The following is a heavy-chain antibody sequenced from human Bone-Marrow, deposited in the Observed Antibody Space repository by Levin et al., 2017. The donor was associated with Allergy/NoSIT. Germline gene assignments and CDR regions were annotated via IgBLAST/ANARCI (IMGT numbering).Heavy chain of an antibody. Sequence: GASVKVSCKASGYPFTSFAITWVRQAPGQGLEWMGWISGYNSKTGYAQRFQGRVTMTTDTSTSTAYMELASLTSDDTAVYYCATPRFGIVTYWGQGTLVTVSS. J-gene: IGHJ4*02. CDR2: ISGYNSKT. CDR3: ATPRFGIVTY. D-gene: IGHD3-16*01. V-gene: IGHV1-18*01. CDR1: GYPFTSFA.